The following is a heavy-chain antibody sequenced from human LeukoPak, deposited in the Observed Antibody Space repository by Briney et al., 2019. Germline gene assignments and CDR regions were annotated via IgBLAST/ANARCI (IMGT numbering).Heavy chain of an antibody. J-gene: IGHJ6*02. V-gene: IGHV3-23*01. CDR2: ISGSGGST. D-gene: IGHD2-2*01. Sequence: GGSLRLSCAASGFTFSSYAMSWVRQAPGKGLEWVSAISGSGGSTYYADSVKGRFTISRDNSKNTLYLQMNSLRAEDTAVYYCASSVVVVPAAMRGFYYYYYGMDVWGQGTTVTVSS. CDR3: ASSVVVVPAAMRGFYYYYYGMDV. CDR1: GFTFSSYA.